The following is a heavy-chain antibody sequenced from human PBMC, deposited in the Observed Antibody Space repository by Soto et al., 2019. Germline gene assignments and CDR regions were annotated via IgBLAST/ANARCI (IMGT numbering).Heavy chain of an antibody. Sequence: PGGSLRLSCAASGFTFSTYGMNWVRQAPGKGLEWMALIWYDGSSKYYADSVKGRFTIPRDNSKSALYLQMNSLRVEDTALYYCARGPGYCSGDSCYVRDMSDYWGQGTLVTVSS. CDR3: ARGPGYCSGDSCYVRDMSDY. J-gene: IGHJ4*02. CDR2: IWYDGSSK. D-gene: IGHD2-15*01. V-gene: IGHV3-33*01. CDR1: GFTFSTYG.